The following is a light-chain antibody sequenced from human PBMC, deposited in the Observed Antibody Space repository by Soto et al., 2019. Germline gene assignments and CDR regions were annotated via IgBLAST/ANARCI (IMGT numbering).Light chain of an antibody. CDR1: SSDVGGYNY. J-gene: IGLJ1*01. CDR3: SSYAGSNNYV. V-gene: IGLV2-8*01. Sequence: QCVLTQPPSASGAPGQSVTISCTGTSSDVGGYNYVSWYQQHPGQAPKLMIYEVSKRPSGVPDRFSGSKSGNTASLTVSGLQAEDEADYYCSSYAGSNNYVFGTGTKVTVL. CDR2: EVS.